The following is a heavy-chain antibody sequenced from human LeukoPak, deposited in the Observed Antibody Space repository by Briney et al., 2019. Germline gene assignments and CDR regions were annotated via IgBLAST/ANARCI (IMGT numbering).Heavy chain of an antibody. Sequence: GGSLRLSCAGSGFTFGGYGMHWFRQTPGKGLEGVAVIAYDGSRAFYADSVKGRFTISRDNSKNTMSVQMDDLRAEDTAVYYCTRYNNDHFDYWGQGTLATVSS. CDR2: IAYDGSRA. J-gene: IGHJ4*02. CDR1: GFTFGGYG. CDR3: TRYNNDHFDY. D-gene: IGHD1-14*01. V-gene: IGHV3-33*01.